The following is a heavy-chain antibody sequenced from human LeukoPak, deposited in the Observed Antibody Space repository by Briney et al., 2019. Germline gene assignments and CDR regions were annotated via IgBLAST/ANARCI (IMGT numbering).Heavy chain of an antibody. CDR2: INPSGGST. CDR3: ARDMYGSGSTGGMDV. CDR1: GYTFTSYY. Sequence: ASVKVSCKASGYTFTSYYMHWVRQAPGQGLEWMGIINPSGGSTSYAQKFQGRVTMTRDTSTSTVYMELSSLRSEDTAVYYCARDMYGSGSTGGMDVWGQGTTVTVSS. V-gene: IGHV1-46*01. D-gene: IGHD3-10*01. J-gene: IGHJ6*02.